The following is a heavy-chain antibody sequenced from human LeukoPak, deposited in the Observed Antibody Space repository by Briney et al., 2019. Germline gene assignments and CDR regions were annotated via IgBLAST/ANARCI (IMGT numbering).Heavy chain of an antibody. J-gene: IGHJ4*02. Sequence: QAGGSLRLSCSASGFTFSSYAIHWVRQAPGKGLEYISAIRSNGGSTYYADSVKGRFTISRDNSKNTLYLQMSSLRAEDTAVYYFAKDREVQGRGALGGVWGYSFDYWGQGTLVTVSS. CDR1: GFTFSSYA. CDR2: IRSNGGST. CDR3: AKDREVQGRGALGGVWGYSFDY. D-gene: IGHD3-10*01. V-gene: IGHV3-64D*06.